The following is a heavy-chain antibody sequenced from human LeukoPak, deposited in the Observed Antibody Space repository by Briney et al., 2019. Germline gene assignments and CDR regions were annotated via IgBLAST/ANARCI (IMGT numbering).Heavy chain of an antibody. CDR3: ARGGDITMVRGVNPGDDAFDI. V-gene: IGHV4-4*02. Sequence: SETLSLTCAVSGGSISSSNWWSWVRQPPGKGLEWIGSIYHSGSTYYNPSLKSRVTISVDTSKNQFSLKLSSVTAADTAVYYCARGGDITMVRGVNPGDDAFDIWGQGTMVTVSS. CDR2: IYHSGST. J-gene: IGHJ3*02. CDR1: GGSISSSNW. D-gene: IGHD3-10*01.